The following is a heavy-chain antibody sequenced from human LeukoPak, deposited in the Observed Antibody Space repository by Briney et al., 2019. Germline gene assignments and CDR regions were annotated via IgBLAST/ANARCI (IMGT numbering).Heavy chain of an antibody. CDR2: INPNSGGT. Sequence: ASVKVSCKASGYTFTGYYMHWVRQAPGQGLEWMGWINPNSGGTNYAQKFQGRVTMTRDTSISTAYMELSGLRSDDTAVYYCASGTVRWLVGIDAFDIWGQGTMVTVSS. J-gene: IGHJ3*02. D-gene: IGHD6-19*01. CDR3: ASGTVRWLVGIDAFDI. CDR1: GYTFTGYY. V-gene: IGHV1-2*02.